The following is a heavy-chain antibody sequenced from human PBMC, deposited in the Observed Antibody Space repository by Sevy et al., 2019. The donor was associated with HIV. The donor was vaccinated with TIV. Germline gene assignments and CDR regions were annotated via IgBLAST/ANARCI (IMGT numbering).Heavy chain of an antibody. D-gene: IGHD3-9*01. CDR2: ISSSGSTI. J-gene: IGHJ6*02. V-gene: IGHV3-48*03. CDR1: GFTFSSYE. Sequence: GGSLRLSCAASGFTFSSYEMSWVRQAPGKGLEWVSYISSSGSTIYYADSVKGRFTISRDNAKNSLYLQMNSLRAEDPAVYYCARDHGLTYYYYGMDVWGQGTTVTVSS. CDR3: ARDHGLTYYYYGMDV.